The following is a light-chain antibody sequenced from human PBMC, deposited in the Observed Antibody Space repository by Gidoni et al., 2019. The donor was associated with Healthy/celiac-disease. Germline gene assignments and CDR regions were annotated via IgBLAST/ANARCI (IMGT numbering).Light chain of an antibody. CDR3: SAYTSSSTGV. V-gene: IGLV2-14*03. J-gene: IGLJ2*01. CDR1: SSDVGGYNY. CDR2: DVS. Sequence: QSALTQPASVSGSPGQSITISCTGTSSDVGGYNYVSWYQQHPGKAPTFMIYDVSNRHTGVCNRFSGSKSGNTASLTISGLQAEDEADYYCSAYTSSSTGVFGGGTKLTVL.